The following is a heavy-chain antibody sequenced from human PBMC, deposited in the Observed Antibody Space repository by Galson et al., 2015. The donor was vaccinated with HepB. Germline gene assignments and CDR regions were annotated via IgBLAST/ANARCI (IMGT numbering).Heavy chain of an antibody. CDR3: ARGQYCNSTRCFMGDPTHFDY. CDR2: FYSGPTT. CDR1: GFRVSSNY. J-gene: IGHJ4*02. Sequence: SLRLSCAASGFRVSSNYMAWVRQAPGKGLEWVSIFYSGPTTYYADSVKGRFTLSRDNFKNTLYLQMNTLRVEDTAVYYCARGQYCNSTRCFMGDPTHFDYWGQGTLVSVSS. D-gene: IGHD2-2*01. V-gene: IGHV3-53*01.